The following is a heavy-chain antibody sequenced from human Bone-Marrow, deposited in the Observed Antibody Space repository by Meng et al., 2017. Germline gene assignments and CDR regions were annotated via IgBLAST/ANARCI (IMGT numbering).Heavy chain of an antibody. Sequence: QGELVQSGAEVKKPGASGKVSCKASGYTFTGYYMHWVRQAPGQGLEWMGRINPNSGGTNYAQKFQGRVTMTRDTSISTAYMELSRLRSDDTAVYYCARVSVRGVIRWFDPWGRGTLVTVSS. CDR3: ARVSVRGVIRWFDP. CDR2: INPNSGGT. D-gene: IGHD3-10*01. J-gene: IGHJ5*02. CDR1: GYTFTGYY. V-gene: IGHV1-2*06.